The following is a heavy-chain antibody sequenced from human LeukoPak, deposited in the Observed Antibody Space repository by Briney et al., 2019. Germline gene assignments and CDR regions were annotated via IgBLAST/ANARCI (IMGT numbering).Heavy chain of an antibody. CDR1: GFTFSSYA. Sequence: PGGSLRLSCAASGFTFSSYAMSWVRQAPGKGLEWVSVISGSGGSTYSADSVKGRFTISRDNSKNTLYLQMNSLRAEDTAVYYCAKVGSSWPSYYFDYWGQGTLVTVSS. J-gene: IGHJ4*02. D-gene: IGHD6-13*01. CDR2: ISGSGGST. CDR3: AKVGSSWPSYYFDY. V-gene: IGHV3-23*01.